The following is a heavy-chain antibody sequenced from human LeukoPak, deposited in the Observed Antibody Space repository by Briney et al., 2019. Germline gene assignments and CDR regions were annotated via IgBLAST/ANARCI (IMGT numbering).Heavy chain of an antibody. CDR3: ARGTGPVEIPDY. D-gene: IGHD5-24*01. Sequence: GGSLRLSCAASGFTFSSYSMNWVRQAPGKGLEWVSSISSSSSYIYYADSVKGRFTISRDNAKNSLYLQMNSLRAEDTAVYYCARGTGPVEIPDYWGQGTLVTASS. CDR1: GFTFSSYS. V-gene: IGHV3-21*01. CDR2: ISSSSSYI. J-gene: IGHJ4*02.